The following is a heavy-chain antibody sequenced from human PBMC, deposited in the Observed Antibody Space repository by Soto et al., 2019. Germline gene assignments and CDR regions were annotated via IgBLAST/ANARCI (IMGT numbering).Heavy chain of an antibody. CDR3: AFSGYDSYSSAYFDY. J-gene: IGHJ4*02. D-gene: IGHD5-12*01. CDR2: INPSDGST. V-gene: IGHV1-46*01. Sequence: QVQLVQSGAEVKKPGASVKVSCRASGYSFTSYFMHWVRQAPGQGLDWMGLINPSDGSTTYSQKFQGRVTITRDTSTSTVYMELSSLRSEDTAVYYCAFSGYDSYSSAYFDYWGQGTLVTVSS. CDR1: GYSFTSYF.